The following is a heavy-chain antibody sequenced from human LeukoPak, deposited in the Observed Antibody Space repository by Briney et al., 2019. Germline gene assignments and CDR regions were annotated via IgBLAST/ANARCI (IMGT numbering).Heavy chain of an antibody. CDR2: IIPIFGTA. CDR1: GGTFSSYA. CDR3: ASERGRDDAFDI. V-gene: IGHV1-69*06. Sequence: SVKVSCKASGGTFSSYAISWVRQAPGQGLEWMGGIIPIFGTANYAQKFQGRVAITADKSTSTAYMELSSLRSEDTAVYYCASERGRDDAFDIWGQGTMVTVSS. J-gene: IGHJ3*02. D-gene: IGHD3-10*01.